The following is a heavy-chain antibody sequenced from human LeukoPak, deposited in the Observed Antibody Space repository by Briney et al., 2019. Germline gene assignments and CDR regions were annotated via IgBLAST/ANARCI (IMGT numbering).Heavy chain of an antibody. Sequence: GGSLRLSCAASGFTFSSYWMSWVRQAPGKGLGWVANIKQDGSEKYYVDSVEGRFTISRDNAKNSLYLQMNSLRAEDTALYYCARHSSGWYFPYWGQGTLVTVSS. D-gene: IGHD6-19*01. CDR1: GFTFSSYW. V-gene: IGHV3-7*03. CDR2: IKQDGSEK. J-gene: IGHJ4*02. CDR3: ARHSSGWYFPY.